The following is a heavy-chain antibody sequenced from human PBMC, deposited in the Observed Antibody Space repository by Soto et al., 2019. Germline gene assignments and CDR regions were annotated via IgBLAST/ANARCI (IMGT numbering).Heavy chain of an antibody. D-gene: IGHD1-1*01. Sequence: PGGSLRLSCVASGFDFSDFHISWVRQAPGKGLEWISYISSSLGHTDYAESVKGRFTISRDNAKSSVFLEMGDLRSDDTAVYYCAANWNFGSNFWGQGTLVTVSS. V-gene: IGHV3-11*03. CDR1: GFDFSDFH. J-gene: IGHJ4*02. CDR2: ISSSLGHT. CDR3: AANWNFGSNF.